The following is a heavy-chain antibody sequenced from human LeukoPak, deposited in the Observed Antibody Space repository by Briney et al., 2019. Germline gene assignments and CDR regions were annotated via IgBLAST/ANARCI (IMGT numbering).Heavy chain of an antibody. CDR1: GASISTYY. V-gene: IGHV4-59*08. CDR3: AAGQYQLLNMDV. Sequence: PSETLSLTCTVSGASISTYYCNWIRQPPGKGLEWIGYFLYSGSTNSNPSLKSRVAISVGTSKNQCSLKLSSVTAADTAVYYCAAGQYQLLNMDVWGPGTTVTVSS. D-gene: IGHD6-6*01. CDR2: FLYSGST. J-gene: IGHJ6*02.